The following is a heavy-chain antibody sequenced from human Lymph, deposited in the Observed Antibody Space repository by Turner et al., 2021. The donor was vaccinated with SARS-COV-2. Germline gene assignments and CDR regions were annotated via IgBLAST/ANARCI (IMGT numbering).Heavy chain of an antibody. CDR1: GGSMNSNY. J-gene: IGHJ5*02. CDR2: IYYRGRT. V-gene: IGHV4-59*01. Sequence: QVQLQESGPRLGKPLETLSLPCTVSGGSMNSNYWSWIRQPPGKRLEWIGYIYYRGRTNYNPSLKSRVTISVDTSKNQFSLKLTSVTAADTAIYYCARETVNNWVDPWGQGILVTVSS. D-gene: IGHD2-21*02. CDR3: ARETVNNWVDP.